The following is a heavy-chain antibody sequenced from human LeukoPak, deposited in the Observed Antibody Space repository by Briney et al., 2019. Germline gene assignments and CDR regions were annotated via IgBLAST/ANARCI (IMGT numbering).Heavy chain of an antibody. CDR1: GGSISSYY. CDR3: ARDPVAQNWFDP. D-gene: IGHD6-19*01. V-gene: IGHV4-59*01. Sequence: PSETLSLTCTVSGGSISSYYWSWIRQAPGKVLEWIGYIYYSGSTNYNPSLKSRVTISVDTSKNQFSLKLNSVTAADTAVYYCARDPVAQNWFDPWGQGTLVTVSS. CDR2: IYYSGST. J-gene: IGHJ5*02.